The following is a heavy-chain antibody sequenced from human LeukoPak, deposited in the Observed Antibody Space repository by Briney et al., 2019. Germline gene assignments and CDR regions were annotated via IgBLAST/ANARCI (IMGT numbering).Heavy chain of an antibody. V-gene: IGHV1-69*13. CDR2: IIPIFGTA. Sequence: GASVKVSCKASGGTFSSYAISWVRQAPGQGLEWMGGIIPIFGTANYAQKFQGRVTITADESTSTAYMELSSLRSEDTAAYYCARGYYDSSGYRRGFDYWGQGTLVTVSS. J-gene: IGHJ4*02. D-gene: IGHD3-22*01. CDR1: GGTFSSYA. CDR3: ARGYYDSSGYRRGFDY.